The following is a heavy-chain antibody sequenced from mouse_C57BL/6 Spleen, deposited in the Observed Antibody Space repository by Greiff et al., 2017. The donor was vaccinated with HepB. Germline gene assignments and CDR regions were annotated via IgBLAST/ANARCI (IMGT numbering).Heavy chain of an antibody. CDR1: GYTFTSYW. CDR3: ASSLWLRLDLDY. V-gene: IGHV1-61*01. CDR2: IYPSDSET. J-gene: IGHJ2*01. D-gene: IGHD2-2*01. Sequence: QVQLQQPGAELVRPGSSVKLSCKASGYTFTSYWMDWVKQRPGQGLEWIGNIYPSDSETNYNQKFKDKATLTVDKSSSTAYMQLSSLTSEDSAVYYCASSLWLRLDLDYWGQGTTLTVSS.